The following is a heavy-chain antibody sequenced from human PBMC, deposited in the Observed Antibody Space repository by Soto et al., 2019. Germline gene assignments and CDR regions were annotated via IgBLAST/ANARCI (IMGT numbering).Heavy chain of an antibody. Sequence: WGSRRRSCAASGCTVSTNYMNLVRQAPGKGLGWVSIIDNVGSTYYSDSVRGRFTISRDNSKHTLYLQMNNLRVEDTAVYYCARDSQGVPAVTPGYHYFGMDVWGQGTKVTVSS. D-gene: IGHD2-2*01. CDR2: IDNVGST. CDR3: ARDSQGVPAVTPGYHYFGMDV. CDR1: GCTVSTNY. V-gene: IGHV3-53*01. J-gene: IGHJ6*02.